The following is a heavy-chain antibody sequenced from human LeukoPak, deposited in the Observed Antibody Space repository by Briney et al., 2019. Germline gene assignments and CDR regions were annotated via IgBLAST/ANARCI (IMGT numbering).Heavy chain of an antibody. Sequence: GGSLRLSCAASGFTFSSYAMRWVRQAPGKRLEWVSAISGSDAGTYYANSVQGRFTISRDNSRNTLYLQMNSLRAEDTAVYYCAKAPKVSCSGSLCYSLDYWAQGTLVAVSS. CDR3: AKAPKVSCSGSLCYSLDY. J-gene: IGHJ4*02. V-gene: IGHV3-23*01. CDR2: ISGSDAGT. CDR1: GFTFSSYA. D-gene: IGHD2-15*01.